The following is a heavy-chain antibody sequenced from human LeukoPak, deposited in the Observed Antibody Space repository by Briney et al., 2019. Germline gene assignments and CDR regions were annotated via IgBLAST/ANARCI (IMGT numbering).Heavy chain of an antibody. V-gene: IGHV1-46*01. J-gene: IGHJ6*03. CDR3: ARAPHWASSRDYCYYMDV. CDR2: INPSGGST. CDR1: GYTFTSYY. D-gene: IGHD6-6*01. Sequence: ASVKVSCKASGYTFTSYYMHWVRQAPGQGLEWMGIINPSGGSTSYAQKFQGRVTMTRDMSTSTVYMELSSLRSEDTAVYYCARAPHWASSRDYCYYMDVWGKGTTVTVSS.